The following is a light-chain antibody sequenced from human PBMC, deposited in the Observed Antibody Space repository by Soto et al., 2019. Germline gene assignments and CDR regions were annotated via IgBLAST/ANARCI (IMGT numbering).Light chain of an antibody. CDR2: TGS. CDR1: QGISSW. CDR3: HQANSFHLT. Sequence: DIQMTQSPSSVSASVGARVSITCRASQGISSWLAWYQQKPGRAPKLLIYTGSSLQSGVTSRFSGNGSGTDLTLNISSLQSDEVATYYCHQANSFHLTVGGGTKVEIK. V-gene: IGKV1-12*01. J-gene: IGKJ4*01.